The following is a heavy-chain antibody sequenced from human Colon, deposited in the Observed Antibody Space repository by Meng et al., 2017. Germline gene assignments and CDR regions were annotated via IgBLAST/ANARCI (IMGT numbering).Heavy chain of an antibody. J-gene: IGHJ4*02. CDR2: IFHAGNT. Sequence: QVQLKESGPGLVKPLGTLSLTCAVSGGSITNDNWWSWVRQPPGKGLEWIGEIFHAGNTNYNPSLKSRVTMSLDKSKNQFSLTLTSVTAADTAVYYCARDFHSTMTVFDSWGQGTLVTVFS. CDR3: ARDFHSTMTVFDS. D-gene: IGHD3-22*01. V-gene: IGHV4-4*03. CDR1: GGSITNDNW.